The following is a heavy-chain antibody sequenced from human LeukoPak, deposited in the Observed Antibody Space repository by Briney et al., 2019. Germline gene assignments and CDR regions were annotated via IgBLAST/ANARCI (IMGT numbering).Heavy chain of an antibody. CDR2: MNPNSGNT. D-gene: IGHD3-22*01. CDR3: ARGAYYYDSSGTTIDY. CDR1: GYTFTSYD. V-gene: IGHV1-8*01. J-gene: IGHJ4*02. Sequence: ASVKVSCKASGYTFTSYDINWVRQATGQGLEWMGWMNPNSGNTSYAQKFQGRVTMTRNTSISTAYMELSSLRSEDTAVYYCARGAYYYDSSGTTIDYWGQGTLVTVSS.